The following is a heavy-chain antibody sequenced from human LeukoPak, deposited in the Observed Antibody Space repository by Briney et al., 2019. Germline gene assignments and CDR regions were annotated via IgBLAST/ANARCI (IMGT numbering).Heavy chain of an antibody. CDR3: AVYSGYDSWFDP. CDR2: MNPNSGNT. CDR1: GYTFTGYD. Sequence: GASVKVSCKASGYTFTGYDINWVRQATGQGLEWMGWMNPNSGNTGYAQKFQGRVTMTRNTSISTAYMELSSLRSEDTAVYYCAVYSGYDSWFDPWGQGTLVTVSS. D-gene: IGHD5-12*01. J-gene: IGHJ5*02. V-gene: IGHV1-8*01.